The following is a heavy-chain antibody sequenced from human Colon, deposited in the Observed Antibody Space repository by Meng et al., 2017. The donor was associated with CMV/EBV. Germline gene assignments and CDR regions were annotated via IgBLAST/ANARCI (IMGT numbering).Heavy chain of an antibody. CDR2: ISAYNGNT. V-gene: IGHV1-18*01. J-gene: IGHJ4*02. D-gene: IGHD1-26*01. Sequence: GESLKISCKASGYSFATYGISWVRQAPGQGLEWMGWISAYNGNTNYAQKLQGRVTMTTDTSTSTAYMELRSLRSDDTAVYYCAREDGSYFHYWGQGTLVTVSS. CDR1: GYSFATYG. CDR3: AREDGSYFHY.